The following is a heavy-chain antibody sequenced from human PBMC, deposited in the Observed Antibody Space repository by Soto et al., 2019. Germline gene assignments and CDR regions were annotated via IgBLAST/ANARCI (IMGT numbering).Heavy chain of an antibody. Sequence: GGSLRLSFAASGFTFTRYSMNWVRPAPGKGLEWVASISSTTNYIYYGESLKGRLTISRDNAKNSMYLQMNTLRAEDTAVYYCARESEDLSSNLDYWGQGTLVTVSS. CDR2: ISSTTNYI. V-gene: IGHV3-21*06. CDR1: GFTFTRYS. CDR3: ARESEDLSSNLDY. J-gene: IGHJ4*02.